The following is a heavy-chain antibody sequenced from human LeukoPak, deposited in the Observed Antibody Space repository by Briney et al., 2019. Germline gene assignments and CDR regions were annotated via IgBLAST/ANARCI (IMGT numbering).Heavy chain of an antibody. D-gene: IGHD3-9*01. J-gene: IGHJ6*04. CDR1: GGTFSSYA. V-gene: IGHV1-69*06. Sequence: GASVKVSCKASGGTFSSYAISWVRQAPGQGLEWMGGIIPIFGTANYAQEFQGRVTITADKSTSTAYMELSSLRSEDTAVYYCARERGGTYYDILTGSLGFYYGMDVWGKGTTVTVSS. CDR2: IIPIFGTA. CDR3: ARERGGTYYDILTGSLGFYYGMDV.